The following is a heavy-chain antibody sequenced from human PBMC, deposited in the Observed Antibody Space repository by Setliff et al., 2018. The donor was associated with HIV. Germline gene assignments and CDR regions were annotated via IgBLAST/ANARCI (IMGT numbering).Heavy chain of an antibody. D-gene: IGHD3-3*01. CDR3: ARPGYFWSGPPYYFDY. V-gene: IGHV5-51*01. CDR1: GYSFTSYW. Sequence: GESLKISCKGSGYSFTSYWIGWVRQMPGKGLEWMGIIYPGDSDTRYSPSFQGQVTISDDKSINTAYLQWSSLKASDTAMYYCARPGYFWSGPPYYFDYWGQGTLVTVS. J-gene: IGHJ4*02. CDR2: IYPGDSDT.